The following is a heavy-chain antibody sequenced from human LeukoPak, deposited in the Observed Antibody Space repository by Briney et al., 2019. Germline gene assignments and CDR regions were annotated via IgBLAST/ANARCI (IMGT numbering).Heavy chain of an antibody. CDR1: GFTFSSYE. J-gene: IGHJ1*01. Sequence: GSLRLSCAASGFTFSSYEMNWVRQAPGKGLEWIGEINHSGSTNYNPSLKSRVTISVDTSKNQFSLKLSSVTAADTAVYYCARGAPSIAARPTRYFQHWGQGTLVTVSS. CDR3: ARGAPSIAARPTRYFQH. D-gene: IGHD6-6*01. CDR2: INHSGST. V-gene: IGHV4-34*01.